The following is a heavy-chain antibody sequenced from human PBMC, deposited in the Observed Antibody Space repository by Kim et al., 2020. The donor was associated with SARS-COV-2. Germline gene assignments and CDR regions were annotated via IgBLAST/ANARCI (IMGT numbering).Heavy chain of an antibody. D-gene: IGHD6-13*01. CDR1: GFTFSNAW. Sequence: GGSLRLSCAASGFTFSNAWMSWVRQAPGQGLAWVGRIKRQTDGGSTDYAAPVKGRFTISRDDSKNTLYLQMNSLKTGDTAVYYCTTEPRKRAAGPDYWGQETVVTLYS. J-gene: IGHJ4*02. CDR2: IKRQTDGGST. CDR3: TTEPRKRAAGPDY. V-gene: IGHV3-15*01.